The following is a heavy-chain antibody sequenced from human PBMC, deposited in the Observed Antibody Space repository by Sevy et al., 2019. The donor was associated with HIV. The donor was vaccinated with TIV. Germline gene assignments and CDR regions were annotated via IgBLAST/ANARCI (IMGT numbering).Heavy chain of an antibody. CDR3: ARATPITMVRGVTKTKTGSLDY. V-gene: IGHV3-30-3*01. J-gene: IGHJ4*02. CDR2: ISYDGSNK. Sequence: GGSLRLSCAASGFTFSSYAMHWVRQAPGKGLEWVAVISYDGSNKYYADSVKGRFTISRDNSKNTLYLQMNSLGAEDTAVYYCARATPITMVRGVTKTKTGSLDYWGQGTLVTVSS. CDR1: GFTFSSYA. D-gene: IGHD3-10*01.